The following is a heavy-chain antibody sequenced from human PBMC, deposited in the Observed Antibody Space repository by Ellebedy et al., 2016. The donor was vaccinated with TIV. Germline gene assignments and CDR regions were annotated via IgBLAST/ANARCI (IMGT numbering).Heavy chain of an antibody. V-gene: IGHV4-34*01. CDR1: GGSFSGYY. CDR2: INHSGST. Sequence: SETLSLXCAVYGGSFSGYYWSWIRQPPGKGLEWIGEINHSGSTNYNPSLKSRVTISVDTSKNQFSLKLSPVTAADTAVYYCARGRLRPWGYYYGMDVWGQGTTVTVSS. D-gene: IGHD4-17*01. CDR3: ARGRLRPWGYYYGMDV. J-gene: IGHJ6*02.